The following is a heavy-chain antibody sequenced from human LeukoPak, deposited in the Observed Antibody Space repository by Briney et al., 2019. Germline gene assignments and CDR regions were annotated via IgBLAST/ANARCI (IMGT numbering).Heavy chain of an antibody. Sequence: PGGSLRLSXAASGFTFSSYWMTWVRQAPGKGVEWVANIKQDGSEKYYVDSVKGRFTISRDNAKNSLYLQMNSLRAEDTAVYYCARGGIELYFYWGQGTLVTVSS. V-gene: IGHV3-7*01. J-gene: IGHJ4*02. CDR1: GFTFSSYW. CDR2: IKQDGSEK. CDR3: ARGGIELYFY. D-gene: IGHD5-18*01.